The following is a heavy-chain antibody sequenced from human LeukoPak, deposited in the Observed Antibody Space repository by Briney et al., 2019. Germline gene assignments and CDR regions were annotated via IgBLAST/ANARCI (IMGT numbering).Heavy chain of an antibody. V-gene: IGHV4-59*11. Sequence: SETLSLTCTVSGGSISSHYWSWIRQPPGKGLEWIGYIYYSGSTNYNPSLKSRVTISVDTSKNQFSLKLSSVTAADTAVYYCARENYMDVWGKGTTVTVS. CDR1: GGSISSHY. J-gene: IGHJ6*03. CDR2: IYYSGST. CDR3: ARENYMDV.